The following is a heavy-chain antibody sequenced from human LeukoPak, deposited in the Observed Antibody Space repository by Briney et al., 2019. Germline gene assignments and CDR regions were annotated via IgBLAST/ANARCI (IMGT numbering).Heavy chain of an antibody. J-gene: IGHJ4*02. CDR3: ARDAQVQWLVRRNYFDY. CDR2: INHSGST. Sequence: SETLSLTCAVYGGSFSGYYWSWIRQPPGKGLEWIGEINHSGSTNYNPSLKSRVTISVDTSKNQFSLKLSSVTAADTAVYYCARDAQVQWLVRRNYFDYWGQGTLVTVSS. V-gene: IGHV4-34*01. CDR1: GGSFSGYY. D-gene: IGHD6-19*01.